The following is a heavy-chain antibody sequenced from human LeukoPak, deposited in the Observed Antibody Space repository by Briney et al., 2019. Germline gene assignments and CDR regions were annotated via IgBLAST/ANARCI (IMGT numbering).Heavy chain of an antibody. CDR1: GFTFSSYG. D-gene: IGHD2-15*01. Sequence: TGGSLRLSCAASGFTFSSYGMHWVRQAPGKGLEWVAFIQSDGSNKYYADSVKGRLTISRDSSKNTLYLQMNSLRTEDTAVYYCAVDGPYCTGGSCYPEYLDSWGQGTLVTVSS. V-gene: IGHV3-30*02. CDR3: AVDGPYCTGGSCYPEYLDS. CDR2: IQSDGSNK. J-gene: IGHJ4*02.